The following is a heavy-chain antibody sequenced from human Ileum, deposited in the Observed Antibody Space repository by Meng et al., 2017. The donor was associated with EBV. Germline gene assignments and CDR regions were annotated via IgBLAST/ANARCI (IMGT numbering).Heavy chain of an antibody. J-gene: IGHJ4*02. CDR3: ARGNKVSDRGFDY. CDR2: INHSGST. D-gene: IGHD3-10*01. CDR1: GGSFSGYY. Sequence: QVQLQQGGAGLLKPSETLSLTCAVYGGSFSGYYGSWIRQPPGKGLEWIGEINHSGSTNYNPSLKSRVTISVDTSKNQFSLKLSSVTAADTAVYYCARGNKVSDRGFDYWGQGTLVTVSS. V-gene: IGHV4-34*01.